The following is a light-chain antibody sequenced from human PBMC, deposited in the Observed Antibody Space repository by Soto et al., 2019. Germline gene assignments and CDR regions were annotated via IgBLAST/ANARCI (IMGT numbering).Light chain of an antibody. CDR1: SSDVGGYTS. CDR3: ASATGITSHVV. J-gene: IGLJ2*01. CDR2: DVT. Sequence: QSALTQPASASGSPGQSVTISCTGTSSDVGGYTSVSWYQQHPGKAPNLIIYDVTKRPSGISDRFCGSKSGNTASLTTSGLEAEDEDDYCCASATGITSHVVFGGGTKVTVL. V-gene: IGLV2-14*03.